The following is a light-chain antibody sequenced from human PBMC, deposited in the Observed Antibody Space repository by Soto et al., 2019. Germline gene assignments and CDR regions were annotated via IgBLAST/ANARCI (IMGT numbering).Light chain of an antibody. V-gene: IGKV3-11*01. Sequence: EIVLTQSPATLSLSPGERATLSCRASQSVSSYLAWYQQKPGQAPRLLIYDASNRDTGIPARFSGSGFGTDFTLTISSLEPEDFAVYYCQQRSNWPTTFGGGTKVEIK. CDR2: DAS. CDR1: QSVSSY. CDR3: QQRSNWPTT. J-gene: IGKJ4*01.